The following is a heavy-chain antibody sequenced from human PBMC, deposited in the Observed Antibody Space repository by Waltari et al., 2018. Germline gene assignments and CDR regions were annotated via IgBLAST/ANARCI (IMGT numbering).Heavy chain of an antibody. Sequence: QVQLVQSGAEVKKPGASVTVSCKASGYSFIGYAMQWVRQAPGQRTEWMGWINVGNDKTKYSQQLQGRVTLTRDTSASTAYMELISLRSEDTAVYYCARDRQPLVRAYYYYYGMDVWGQGTTVIVSS. V-gene: IGHV1-3*01. CDR1: GYSFIGYA. CDR3: ARDRQPLVRAYYYYYGMDV. J-gene: IGHJ6*02. CDR2: INVGNDKT. D-gene: IGHD6-13*01.